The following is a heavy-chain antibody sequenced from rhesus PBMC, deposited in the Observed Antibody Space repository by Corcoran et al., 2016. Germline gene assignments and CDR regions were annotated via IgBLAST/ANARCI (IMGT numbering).Heavy chain of an antibody. V-gene: IGHV4-165*02. J-gene: IGHJ3*01. CDR3: ATISGSGSYYDDVFDF. CDR2: GGGSSGIT. Sequence: QVQLQESGPGLVKPSETLSLTCAVSGGSISGYYCNWIRQPPGKGLEWIGYGGGSSGITNYNPSLKSRVTISAATSKNQFSLKLSSVPAADTAVYYCATISGSGSYYDDVFDFWGQGLRVTVSS. CDR1: GGSISGYY. D-gene: IGHD3-16*01.